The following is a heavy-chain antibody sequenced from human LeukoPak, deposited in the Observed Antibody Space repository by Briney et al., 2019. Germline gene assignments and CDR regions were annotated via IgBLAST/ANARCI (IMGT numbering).Heavy chain of an antibody. CDR3: TRSRSINYGDYGWFFY. Sequence: SETLSLICTVSGGSISKHYWSWIRQSPGKGLEWIGYVYYSGSTIYNPSLKSRVAISVDTSKNQFSLNLTSVTAADTAVYFCTRSRSINYGDYGWFFYWGQGTLVTVS. CDR2: VYYSGST. J-gene: IGHJ4*02. D-gene: IGHD4-17*01. CDR1: GGSISKHY. V-gene: IGHV4-59*08.